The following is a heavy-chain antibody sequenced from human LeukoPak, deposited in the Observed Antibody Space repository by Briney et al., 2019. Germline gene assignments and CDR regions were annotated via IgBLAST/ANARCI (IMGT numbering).Heavy chain of an antibody. V-gene: IGHV1-58*01. CDR2: IVVGSGNT. CDR1: GFTFTSSA. Sequence: SVKVSCKASGFTFTSSAVQWVRQARGQRLEWIGWIVVGSGNTNYAQKFQERVTITRDMSTSTAYMELSSLRSEDTAVYYCAAVRVVAAYSPSDYWGQGTLVTVSS. D-gene: IGHD2-15*01. J-gene: IGHJ4*02. CDR3: AAVRVVAAYSPSDY.